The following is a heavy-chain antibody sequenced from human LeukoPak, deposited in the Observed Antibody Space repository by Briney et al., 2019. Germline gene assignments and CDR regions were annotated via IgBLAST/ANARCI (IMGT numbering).Heavy chain of an antibody. Sequence: GASVKVSCKASGGTFSSYAISWVRQAPGQGLEWMGRIIPIFGTANYAQKIQGRVTITTDVSTSTAYMELSSLRSEDTAVYYCARGACSGGSCRDYRGQGTLVTVSS. CDR1: GGTFSSYA. J-gene: IGHJ4*02. D-gene: IGHD2-15*01. CDR2: IIPIFGTA. CDR3: ARGACSGGSCRDY. V-gene: IGHV1-69*05.